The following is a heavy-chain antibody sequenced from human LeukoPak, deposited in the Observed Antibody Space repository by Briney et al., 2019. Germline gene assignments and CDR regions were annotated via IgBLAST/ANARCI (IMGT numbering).Heavy chain of an antibody. CDR3: ARGYCSGGSCFEYLDY. D-gene: IGHD2-15*01. V-gene: IGHV4-59*01. CDR1: GGSISSYY. J-gene: IGHJ4*02. CDR2: SYYSGST. Sequence: PSETLSLTCTVSGGSISSYYWSWIRQPPGKGLEWIGYSYYSGSTNYNPSLKSRVTISVDTSKNQFSLKLSSVTAADTAVYYCARGYCSGGSCFEYLDYWGQGTLVTVSS.